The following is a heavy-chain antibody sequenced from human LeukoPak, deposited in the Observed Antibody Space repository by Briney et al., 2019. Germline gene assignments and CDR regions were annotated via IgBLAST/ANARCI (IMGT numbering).Heavy chain of an antibody. J-gene: IGHJ4*02. D-gene: IGHD1-1*01. CDR1: GFTFSNYA. CDR2: ISGSGGST. CDR3: AKDKNTGRSASDY. Sequence: GGSLRLSCAASGFTFSNYAMSWVRQAPGMGLEWVSTISGSGGSTYYTDSVKGRFTISTDSSQNTLYLQMNSLRAEDTAVYYCAKDKNTGRSASDYWGQGILVTVSS. V-gene: IGHV3-23*01.